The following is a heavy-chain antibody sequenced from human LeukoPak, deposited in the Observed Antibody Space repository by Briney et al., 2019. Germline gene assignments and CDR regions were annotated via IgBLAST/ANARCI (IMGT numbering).Heavy chain of an antibody. Sequence: ASVKVSCKASGYTFTGYYMHWVRQAPGQGLEWMGWINPNSGGTNYAQKFQGRVTMTRDTSISTAYMELSRLRSDDTAVYCRARVRGDGYNFRGFDYWGQGTLVTVSS. CDR1: GYTFTGYY. V-gene: IGHV1-2*02. D-gene: IGHD5-24*01. J-gene: IGHJ4*02. CDR3: ARVRGDGYNFRGFDY. CDR2: INPNSGGT.